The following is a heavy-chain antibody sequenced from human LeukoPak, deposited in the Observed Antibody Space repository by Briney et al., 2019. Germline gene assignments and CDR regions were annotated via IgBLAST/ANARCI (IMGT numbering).Heavy chain of an antibody. V-gene: IGHV5-51*01. CDR1: GYSVTSYW. Sequence: GESLKISCKGSGYSVTSYWIGWVRQMPGKGLEWMGIIYPGDSDTRYSPSFQGQVTISADKSISTAYLQWSSLKASDTAMYYCARGETMVRGFSGFDPWGQGTLVTVSS. CDR3: ARGETMVRGFSGFDP. D-gene: IGHD3-10*01. J-gene: IGHJ5*02. CDR2: IYPGDSDT.